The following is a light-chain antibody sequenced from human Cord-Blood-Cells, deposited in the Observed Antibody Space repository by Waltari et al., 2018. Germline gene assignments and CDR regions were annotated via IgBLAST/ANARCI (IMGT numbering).Light chain of an antibody. J-gene: IGKJ2*03. CDR2: WGS. Sequence: DIVMTQSPDSLAVSLGERATINCKSSQSVLYSSNNKNYLAWYQQKPGQPPKLLIYWGSTRESGVPDRFSGSGSGTDFTLTISSLQADDVAVYYCQQYYSTPYSFGQGTKLEIK. V-gene: IGKV4-1*01. CDR1: QSVLYSSNNKNY. CDR3: QQYYSTPYS.